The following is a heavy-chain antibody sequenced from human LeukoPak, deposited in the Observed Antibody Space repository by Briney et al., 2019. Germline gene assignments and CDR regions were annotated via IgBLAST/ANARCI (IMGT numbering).Heavy chain of an antibody. CDR3: AKDTRSSSTSLLGSELGFDP. CDR1: GFTFSSYA. J-gene: IGHJ5*02. CDR2: ISGSGGST. Sequence: PGGSLRLSCAASGFTFSSYAMSWVRQAPGKGLKWVSAISGSGGSTYYADSVKGRFTISRDNSKNTLYLQMNSLRAEDTAVYYCAKDTRSSSTSLLGSELGFDPWGQGTLVTVSS. D-gene: IGHD2-2*01. V-gene: IGHV3-23*01.